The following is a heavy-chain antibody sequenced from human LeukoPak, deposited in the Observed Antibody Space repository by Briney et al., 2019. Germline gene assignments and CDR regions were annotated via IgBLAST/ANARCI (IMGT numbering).Heavy chain of an antibody. CDR3: AREGRFGELFDYYYGMDV. Sequence: GGSLRLSCAASGFTVTSNYMSWVRQAPGKGLEWVSVIYSGGSTYYADSVKGRFTISRDNSKNTLYLQMKSLRAEDTAVYYCAREGRFGELFDYYYGMDVWGQGTTVTVSS. J-gene: IGHJ6*02. D-gene: IGHD3-10*01. CDR2: IYSGGST. CDR1: GFTVTSNY. V-gene: IGHV3-66*01.